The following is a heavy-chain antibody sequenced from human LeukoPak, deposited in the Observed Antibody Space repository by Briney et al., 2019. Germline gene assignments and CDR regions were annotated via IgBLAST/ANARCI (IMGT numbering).Heavy chain of an antibody. CDR2: TFYSGST. V-gene: IGHV4-59*01. D-gene: IGHD2-21*02. J-gene: IGHJ3*02. CDR3: ARTDDAFHI. CDR1: GGSINNYY. Sequence: ASETLSLTCSVSGGSINNYYWSWIRQPPGKGLEWIGHTFYSGSTNYNPSLKSRVTISLAMSKNQISLKLSSVTTADTAMYYCARTDDAFHIWGHGTTVTVSS.